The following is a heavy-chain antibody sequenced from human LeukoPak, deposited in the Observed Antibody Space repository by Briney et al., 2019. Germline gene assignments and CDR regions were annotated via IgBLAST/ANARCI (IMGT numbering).Heavy chain of an antibody. D-gene: IGHD6-19*01. J-gene: IGHJ4*02. CDR1: GFTFSSYG. CDR2: IWYDGSKK. CDR3: ARAQVGSGWYNGDY. Sequence: GRSLRLSCAASGFTFSSYGMHWVRQAPGKGLEWVAVIWYDGSKKYYADSVKGRFTISRDNVKNTLYLQMNSLRAEDTAVYYCARAQVGSGWYNGDYWGQGTLVTVSS. V-gene: IGHV3-33*01.